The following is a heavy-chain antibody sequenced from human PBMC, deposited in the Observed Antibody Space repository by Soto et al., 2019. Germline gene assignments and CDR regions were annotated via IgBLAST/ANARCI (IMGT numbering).Heavy chain of an antibody. CDR1: GFTFSSYG. D-gene: IGHD3-3*01. CDR2: IWYDGSNK. Sequence: GGSLRLSCAASGFTFSSYGMHWVRQAPGKGLEWVAVIWYDGSNKDYADSVKGRFTISRDNSKNTLYLQMNSLRAEDTAVYYCARDPWTGYYSWSAFDIWGQGTMVTVSS. V-gene: IGHV3-33*01. CDR3: ARDPWTGYYSWSAFDI. J-gene: IGHJ3*02.